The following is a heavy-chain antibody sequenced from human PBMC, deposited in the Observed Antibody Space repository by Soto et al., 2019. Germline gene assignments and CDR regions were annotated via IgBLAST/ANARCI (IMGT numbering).Heavy chain of an antibody. V-gene: IGHV3-48*01. J-gene: IGHJ6*03. CDR3: ARDSRNYYYYMDV. CDR1: GFTFSSYN. Sequence: EVQLVESGGGLVQPGGSLRLSCAASGFTFSSYNMNWVRQAPGKGLEWISDISLSSSTIFYADSVKGRFTISRDNAKNSLYLHMNSLRPEDTAVYYCARDSRNYYYYMDVWGKGTTVTVSS. CDR2: ISLSSSTI.